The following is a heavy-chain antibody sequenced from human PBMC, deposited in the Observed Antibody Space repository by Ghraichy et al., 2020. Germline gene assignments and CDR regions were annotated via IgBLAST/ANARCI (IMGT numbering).Heavy chain of an antibody. D-gene: IGHD1-1*01. CDR1: GSTLSPYW. J-gene: IGHJ4*02. Sequence: GGSLRLSCAASGSTLSPYWMHWVRQAPGKGLVWVSRINSDGSITHYADSVKGRVTISRDNAKKTLHLQMNSLRAEDTAVYYCVKEGNWNLDYWGQGTQVTVSS. V-gene: IGHV3-74*01. CDR2: INSDGSIT. CDR3: VKEGNWNLDY.